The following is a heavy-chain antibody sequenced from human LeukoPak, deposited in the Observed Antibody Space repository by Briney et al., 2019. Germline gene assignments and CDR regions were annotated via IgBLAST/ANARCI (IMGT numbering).Heavy chain of an antibody. Sequence: ASVKVSCKASGYTFTSYGISWVRQAPGQGLEWMGWISAYNGNTNYAQKLQGRVTMTTDTSTSTAYIELRSLRSDDTAVYYCARVPAETYYYDSSGYPLDYWGQGTLVTVSS. D-gene: IGHD3-22*01. CDR1: GYTFTSYG. CDR3: ARVPAETYYYDSSGYPLDY. J-gene: IGHJ4*02. V-gene: IGHV1-18*01. CDR2: ISAYNGNT.